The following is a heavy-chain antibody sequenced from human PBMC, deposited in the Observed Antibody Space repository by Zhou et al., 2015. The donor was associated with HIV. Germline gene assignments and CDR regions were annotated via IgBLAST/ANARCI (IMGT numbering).Heavy chain of an antibody. CDR1: GGTFSSYA. D-gene: IGHD6-6*01. V-gene: IGHV1-69*01. Sequence: QVQLVQSGAEVKKPGSSVKVSCKASGGTFSSYAISWVRQAPGQGLEWMGGIIPIFGTANYAQKFQGRVTITADESTSTAYMELSSLRSEDTAVYYCATTAYSSSWVDYYYYYMDVWGKGTTVTVSS. CDR2: IIPIFGTA. CDR3: ATTAYSSSWVDYYYYYMDV. J-gene: IGHJ6*03.